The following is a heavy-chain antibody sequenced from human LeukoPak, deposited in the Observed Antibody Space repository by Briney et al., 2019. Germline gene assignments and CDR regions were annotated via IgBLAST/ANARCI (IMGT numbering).Heavy chain of an antibody. V-gene: IGHV4-38-2*02. CDR1: GYSISSGYY. CDR2: IYHSGST. CDR3: ARGRRRVVAATPIYFDY. J-gene: IGHJ4*02. Sequence: SETLSLTCTVSGYSISSGYYWGWIRQPPGKGLEWIGSIYHSGSTYYNPSLKSRVTISVDTSKNQFSLKLSSVTAADTAVYYCARGRRRVVAATPIYFDYWGQGTLVTVSS. D-gene: IGHD2-15*01.